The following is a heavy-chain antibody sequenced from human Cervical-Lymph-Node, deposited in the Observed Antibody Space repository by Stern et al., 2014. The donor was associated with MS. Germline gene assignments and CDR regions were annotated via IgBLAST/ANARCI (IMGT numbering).Heavy chain of an antibody. D-gene: IGHD3-22*01. J-gene: IGHJ4*02. V-gene: IGHV1-3*01. CDR3: ARGIRGPGVIVITTFDS. CDR2: INVGNTVT. Sequence: QVQLVQSGAEVMKPGASVKVSCKASGHTFSNYLIHWVRQAPGQRLEWMGWINVGNTVTKYSQNFQDRLSITSDTSANTVYMELSSLRSEDTAVYFCARGIRGPGVIVITTFDSWGQGTLVTVSS. CDR1: GHTFSNYL.